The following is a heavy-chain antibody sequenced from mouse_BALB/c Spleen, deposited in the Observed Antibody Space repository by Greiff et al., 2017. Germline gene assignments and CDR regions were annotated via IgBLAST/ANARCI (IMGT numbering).Heavy chain of an antibody. D-gene: IGHD2-4*01. CDR1: GYTFTSYW. V-gene: IGHV1-7*01. CDR2: INPSTGYT. J-gene: IGHJ4*01. Sequence: VKLMESGAELAKPGASVKMSCKASGYTFTSYWMHWVKQRPGQGLEWIGYINPSTGYTEYNQKFKDKATLTADKSSSTAYMQLSSLTSEDSAVYYCTRKDYDVAMDYWGQGTSVTVSS. CDR3: TRKDYDVAMDY.